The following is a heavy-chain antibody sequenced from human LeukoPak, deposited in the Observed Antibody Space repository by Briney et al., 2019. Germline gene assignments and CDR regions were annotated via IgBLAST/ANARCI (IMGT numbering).Heavy chain of an antibody. Sequence: GGSLRLSCAASGFTFSDYYMSWIRQAPGKGLEWVSYISSSSSYTNYADSVKGRFTISRDNAKNSLYLQMNSLRAEDTAAYYCAREGPGIAVVDYWGQGTLVTVSS. CDR3: AREGPGIAVVDY. CDR2: ISSSSSYT. J-gene: IGHJ4*02. CDR1: GFTFSDYY. V-gene: IGHV3-11*06. D-gene: IGHD6-19*01.